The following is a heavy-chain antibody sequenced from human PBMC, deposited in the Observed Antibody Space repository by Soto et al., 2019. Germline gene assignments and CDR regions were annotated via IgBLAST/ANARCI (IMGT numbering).Heavy chain of an antibody. Sequence: HVQLVESGGGLVKPGGSLRLSCAASGLTFSDYYMSWIRQAPGKGLEWVSYISGSTYTIYYADSVKGRFTISRDNAKNSLSLQMNSLRAEDTAVYYCARGGGDWNSYYGLDVWGQGTTVTVPS. CDR2: ISGSTYTI. D-gene: IGHD3-16*01. V-gene: IGHV3-11*01. CDR3: ARGGGDWNSYYGLDV. CDR1: GLTFSDYY. J-gene: IGHJ6*02.